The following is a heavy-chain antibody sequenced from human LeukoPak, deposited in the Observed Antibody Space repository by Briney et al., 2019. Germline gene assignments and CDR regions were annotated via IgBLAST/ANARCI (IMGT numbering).Heavy chain of an antibody. CDR2: ISSSSSTI. Sequence: PGGSLRLSCAASGFTFSSYSMNWVRQAPGKGLEWVSYISSSSSTIYYADSVKGRFSISRDNAKNSLYLQMNSLRDEDTAVYYCAREDYYDSSGLDYWGPGTLVTVST. J-gene: IGHJ4*01. CDR3: AREDYYDSSGLDY. D-gene: IGHD3-22*01. CDR1: GFTFSSYS. V-gene: IGHV3-48*02.